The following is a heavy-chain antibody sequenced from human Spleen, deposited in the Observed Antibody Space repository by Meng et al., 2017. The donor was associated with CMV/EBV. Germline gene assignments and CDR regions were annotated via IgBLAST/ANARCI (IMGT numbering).Heavy chain of an antibody. CDR1: GYTFTGYY. D-gene: IGHD3-3*01. CDR3: ATPSYYDFWSGYYTYYYGMDV. Sequence: ASVKVSCKASGYTFTGYYMHWVRQAPGQGLEWMGWINPNSGGTNYAQKFQGRVTMTRDTSISTAYMELSRLRSDDTAVYYCATPSYYDFWSGYYTYYYGMDVWGQGTTVTVSS. CDR2: INPNSGGT. V-gene: IGHV1-2*02. J-gene: IGHJ6*02.